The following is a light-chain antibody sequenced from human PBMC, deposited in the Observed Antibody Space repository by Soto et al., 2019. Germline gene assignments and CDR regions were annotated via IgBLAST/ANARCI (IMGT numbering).Light chain of an antibody. CDR1: QSISSW. CDR3: QQYNSYPLT. V-gene: IGKV1-5*01. J-gene: IGKJ4*01. Sequence: DIPMTKSPSTLSASVGARVTITCRASQSISSWLPWYQQKPGKAHKLLIYDASSLEIGVPSRFSGSGSGTEFTLTISSLQPDDFATYYCQQYNSYPLTFGGGTKVEIK. CDR2: DAS.